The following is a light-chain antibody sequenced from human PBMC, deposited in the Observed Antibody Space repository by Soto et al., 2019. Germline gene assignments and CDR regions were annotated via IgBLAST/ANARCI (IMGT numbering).Light chain of an antibody. Sequence: QSVLTQPPSASASLGASVTLTCTLSSGYSNYKVDWYQQRPGKGPRFVMRVGTGGIVGSKGDGIPDRFSVLGSGLNRYLTINNIQEEDESDYHCGADHGSGSNFVVFGGGTKVTVL. CDR2: VGTGGIVG. CDR1: SGYSNYK. J-gene: IGLJ2*01. V-gene: IGLV9-49*01. CDR3: GADHGSGSNFVV.